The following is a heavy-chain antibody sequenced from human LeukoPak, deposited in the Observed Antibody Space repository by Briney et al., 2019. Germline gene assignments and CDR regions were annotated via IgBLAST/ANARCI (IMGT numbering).Heavy chain of an antibody. J-gene: IGHJ4*02. CDR3: ARAIVVPAAIYYFDY. D-gene: IGHD2-2*02. CDR1: GGSISSYY. Sequence: PSETLSLTCTVSGGSISSYYWSWIRQPPGKGLEWNGYIYYSGSTNYNPSLKSRVTISVDTSKNQFSLKLSSVTAADTAVYYCARAIVVPAAIYYFDYWGQGTLVTVSS. V-gene: IGHV4-59*01. CDR2: IYYSGST.